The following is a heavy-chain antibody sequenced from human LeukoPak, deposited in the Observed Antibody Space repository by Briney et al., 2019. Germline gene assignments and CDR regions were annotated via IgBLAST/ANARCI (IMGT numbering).Heavy chain of an antibody. D-gene: IGHD4-11*01. J-gene: IGHJ4*02. CDR1: GFTFSNAW. Sequence: GGSLRLSCAASGFTFSNAWMSWVRQAPGKGLEWVGRIKSKTDGGATDYAAPVKGRFTISRDDSKNTLYLQMNSLKTEDTAVYYCTTHDYSSPHFDYWGQGTLVTVSS. CDR2: IKSKTDGGAT. V-gene: IGHV3-15*01. CDR3: TTHDYSSPHFDY.